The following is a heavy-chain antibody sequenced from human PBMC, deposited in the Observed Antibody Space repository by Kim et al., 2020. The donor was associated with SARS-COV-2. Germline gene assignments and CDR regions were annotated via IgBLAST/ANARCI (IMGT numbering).Heavy chain of an antibody. CDR1: GGSISSSSYY. J-gene: IGHJ4*02. V-gene: IGHV4-39*01. Sequence: SETLSLTCTVSGGSISSSSYYWGWIRQPPGKGLEWIGSIYYSGSTYYNPSLKSRVTISVDTSKNQFSLKLSSVTAADTAVYYCARQQWLGDFDYWGQGTLVTVSS. CDR3: ARQQWLGDFDY. CDR2: IYYSGST. D-gene: IGHD6-19*01.